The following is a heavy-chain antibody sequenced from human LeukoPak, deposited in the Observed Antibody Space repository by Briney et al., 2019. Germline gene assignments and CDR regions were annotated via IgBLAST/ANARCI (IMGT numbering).Heavy chain of an antibody. CDR1: GFTVSTNC. J-gene: IGHJ4*02. CDR2: IYSGGTT. CDR3: ARVDTVMDYYFDL. D-gene: IGHD5-18*01. V-gene: IGHV3-53*04. Sequence: GGSLRLSCAASGFTVSTNCMTWVRQAPGKGLEWVSTIYSGGTTYYADSVMGRFTISRHNSRNTLYLQMNSLRAEDTAVYYCARVDTVMDYYFDLWGQGTLVTASS.